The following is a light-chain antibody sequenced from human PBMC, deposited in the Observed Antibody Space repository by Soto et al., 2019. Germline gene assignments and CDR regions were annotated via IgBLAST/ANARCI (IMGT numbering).Light chain of an antibody. CDR1: QSVSSY. CDR3: QQRSNWPEGLT. V-gene: IGKV3-11*01. J-gene: IGKJ4*01. CDR2: DAS. Sequence: EIVLTQSPATLSLSPGERATLSCRASQSVSSYLAWYQQKPGQATMLLIYDASYRATGIPARFSGSGSGTNFTLTISSLEPEDFAVYYCQQRSNWPEGLTFGGGTKVEIK.